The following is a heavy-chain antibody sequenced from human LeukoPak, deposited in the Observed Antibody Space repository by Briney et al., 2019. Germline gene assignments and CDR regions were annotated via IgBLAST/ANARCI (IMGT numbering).Heavy chain of an antibody. V-gene: IGHV4-34*01. D-gene: IGHD4-11*01. CDR2: INHSGST. J-gene: IGHJ6*03. CDR3: ARSTAVEYYYYYMDV. CDR1: GGSFSGYY. Sequence: PSETLSLTCAVYGGSFSGYYWSWIRQPPGKGLEWIGEINHSGSTNYNPSLKSRVTISVDTSKNQFSLKLSSVTAADTAVYYCARSTAVEYYYYYMDVWGKGTTVTVSS.